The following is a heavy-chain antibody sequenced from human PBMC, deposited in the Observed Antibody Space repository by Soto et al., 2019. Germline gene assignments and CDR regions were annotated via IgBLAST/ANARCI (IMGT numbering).Heavy chain of an antibody. CDR1: GGSISSSGYR. CDR2: INHSGST. CDR3: ARRICSSITCSLSPPGNWLDP. D-gene: IGHD2-15*01. V-gene: IGHV4-39*07. Sequence: PSETLSLTCTVSGGSISSSGYRRVWIRQPPGKGLEWIGKINHSGSTNYNPSLKSRVTISVDTSKNQFSLELRSVTAADTAVYYCARRICSSITCSLSPPGNWLDPWGQGTLVTVSS. J-gene: IGHJ5*02.